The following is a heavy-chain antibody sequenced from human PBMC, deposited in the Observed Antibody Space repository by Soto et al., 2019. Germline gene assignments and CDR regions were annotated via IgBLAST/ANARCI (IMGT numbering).Heavy chain of an antibody. CDR1: GFTFSDYY. J-gene: IGHJ4*02. CDR3: ARRRYGSGSYDF. Sequence: QVQLVESGGGLVKPGGSLRLSCAASGFTFSDYYMTWIRQAPGKGLVWVSHISSSGSSIDYGDTVRGRFTISRDNDKKSLYLQMNSLRAEDTAVYYCARRRYGSGSYDFWGQGTLVTVSS. CDR2: ISSSGSSI. D-gene: IGHD3-10*01. V-gene: IGHV3-11*01.